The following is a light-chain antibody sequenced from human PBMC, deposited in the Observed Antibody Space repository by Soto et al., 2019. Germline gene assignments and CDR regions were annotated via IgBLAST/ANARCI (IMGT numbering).Light chain of an antibody. CDR1: QRISNY. CDR3: QQSFSPLWT. CDR2: AAS. V-gene: IGKV1-39*01. J-gene: IGKJ1*01. Sequence: DIQMTQSPSSLSASVGDRVTITCRARQRISNYLNWYQQKPGKAPKLLIYAASSMQSGVTSRFSGSGSETDFTLTISSLQPDDSATYYCQQSFSPLWTFGQGTKVEV.